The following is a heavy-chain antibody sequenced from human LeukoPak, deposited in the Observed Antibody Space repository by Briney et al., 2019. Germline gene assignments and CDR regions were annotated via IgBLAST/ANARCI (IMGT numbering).Heavy chain of an antibody. CDR3: ARDNVGATLFDY. CDR1: GFTFSRDN. V-gene: IGHV3-48*04. CDR2: ISSGSII. D-gene: IGHD1-26*01. J-gene: IGHJ4*02. Sequence: GGSLRLSCAASGFTFSRDNMNWVRQAPGKGLEWVSYISSGSIIYYADSVKGRFTISRDNAKNSLYLQMNSLRAEDTAVYYCARDNVGATLFDYWGQGTLVTVSS.